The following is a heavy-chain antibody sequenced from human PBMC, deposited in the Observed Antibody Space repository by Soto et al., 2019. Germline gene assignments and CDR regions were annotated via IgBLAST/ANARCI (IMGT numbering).Heavy chain of an antibody. V-gene: IGHV4-59*01. CDR1: GGSISSYY. CDR2: IYYSGST. J-gene: IGHJ6*02. CDR3: ARDRLVVPAAISFYYYYGTDV. D-gene: IGHD2-2*01. Sequence: SETLSLTCTVSGGSISSYYWSWIRQPPGKGLEWIGYIYYSGSTNYNPSLKSRVTISVDTSKNQFSLKLSSVTAADTAVYYCARDRLVVPAAISFYYYYGTDVWGQGTTVTVSS.